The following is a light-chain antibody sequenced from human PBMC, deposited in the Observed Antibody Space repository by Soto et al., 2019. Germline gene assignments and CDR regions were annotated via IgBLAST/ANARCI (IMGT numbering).Light chain of an antibody. J-gene: IGKJ4*01. CDR1: QSVSSSY. Sequence: EIVLTQSPGTLSLSPGERATLSCRASQSVSSSYLAWYQQKPGQAPRLLIYGASSRATGIPDRFSGSGSGTDFTLTISSLEPEDSAVYYCQQYGSSPLTFGGGTKVDTK. V-gene: IGKV3-20*01. CDR2: GAS. CDR3: QQYGSSPLT.